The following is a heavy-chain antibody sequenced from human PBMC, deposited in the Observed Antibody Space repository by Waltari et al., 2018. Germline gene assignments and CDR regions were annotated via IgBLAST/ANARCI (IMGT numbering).Heavy chain of an antibody. CDR2: IYWNDDK. J-gene: IGHJ6*02. V-gene: IGHV2-5*01. Sequence: QITLKESGPTLVKPTQTLTLTCTFSGFSLSTRGVGVGWIRQPPGKALEWLALIYWNDDKRYSPSLKSRLTITKDTSKNQVVLTMTNMDPVDTATYYCAHNGMITFGGPRHYYYGMDVWGQGTTVTVSS. CDR3: AHNGMITFGGPRHYYYGMDV. D-gene: IGHD3-16*01. CDR1: GFSLSTRGVG.